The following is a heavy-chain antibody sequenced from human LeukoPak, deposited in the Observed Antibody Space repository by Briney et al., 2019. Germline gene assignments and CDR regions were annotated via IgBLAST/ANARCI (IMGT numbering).Heavy chain of an antibody. D-gene: IGHD2/OR15-2a*01. V-gene: IGHV3-11*04. CDR1: GFTFSDFH. J-gene: IGHJ4*02. CDR2: ITNSGSTT. CDR3: ARDFYDGFALDY. Sequence: GGSLRLSCAASGFTFSDFHMSWIREAPGTGLEWVSYITNSGSTTYYTDSVKGRFTISRDNARNSLYLQMDNLRAEDTGVYYCARDFYDGFALDYWGQGTLVTVSS.